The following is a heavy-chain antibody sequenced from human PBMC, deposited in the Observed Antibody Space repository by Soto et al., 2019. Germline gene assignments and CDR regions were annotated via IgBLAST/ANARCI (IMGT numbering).Heavy chain of an antibody. CDR1: GYTFTSYD. J-gene: IGHJ5*02. CDR3: ARDRNWVDP. Sequence: QVQLVQSGAEVKKPGASVKVSCKASGYTFTSYDISWVRQAAGQGLEWMGWMSTSNGNTNYAQKLQGRVTMTTDTSTSTANMELRSLRPDDTAVYFCARDRNWVDPWGQGTLLTVS. CDR2: MSTSNGNT. V-gene: IGHV1-18*01.